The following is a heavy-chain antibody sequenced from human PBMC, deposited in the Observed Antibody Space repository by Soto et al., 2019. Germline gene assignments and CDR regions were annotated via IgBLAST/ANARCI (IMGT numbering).Heavy chain of an antibody. V-gene: IGHV2-5*02. CDR3: AQRVGRYCRGGSCFYYFDH. CDR1: GFSLSTSGVA. Sequence: SGPTMVNPTQTLTLSCTFSGFSLSTSGVAVGWIRQPPGKALEWLALIYWDDDDRYSPSLNNRLTITKDTSKNQVVLTMTNMDPVDTATYYCAQRVGRYCRGGSCFYYFDHWGQGILVTVSS. CDR2: IYWDDDD. J-gene: IGHJ4*02. D-gene: IGHD2-15*01.